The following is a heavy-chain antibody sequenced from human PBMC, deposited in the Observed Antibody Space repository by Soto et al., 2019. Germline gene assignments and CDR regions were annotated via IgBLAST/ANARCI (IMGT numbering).Heavy chain of an antibody. D-gene: IGHD4-17*01. Sequence: QVQLVQSGAEVKKPGASVKVSCKASGYTFTSYAMHWVRQAPGQRLEWMGWINAGNGNTKYSQKFQGRVTITRDASASTAYMELSSLRSEDTAVYYCAGSTVTPWTDAFDIWGQGTMVTVSS. CDR3: AGSTVTPWTDAFDI. J-gene: IGHJ3*02. V-gene: IGHV1-3*01. CDR2: INAGNGNT. CDR1: GYTFTSYA.